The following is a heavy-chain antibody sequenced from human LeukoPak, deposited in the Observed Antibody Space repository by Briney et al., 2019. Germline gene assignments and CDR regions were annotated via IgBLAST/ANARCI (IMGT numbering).Heavy chain of an antibody. Sequence: SETLSLTCTVSGGSISSYYWSWIRQPAGKGLVWIGRIYTSGSTNYNPSLKSRVTMSVDTSKNQFSLKLSSVTAADTAVYYCARDQGSSGLYHYYGMDVWGQGTTVTVSS. CDR1: GGSISSYY. J-gene: IGHJ6*02. V-gene: IGHV4-4*07. CDR3: ARDQGSSGLYHYYGMDV. CDR2: IYTSGST. D-gene: IGHD6-19*01.